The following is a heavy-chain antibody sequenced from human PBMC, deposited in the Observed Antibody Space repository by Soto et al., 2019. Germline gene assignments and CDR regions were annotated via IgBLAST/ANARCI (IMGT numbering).Heavy chain of an antibody. D-gene: IGHD1-26*01. V-gene: IGHV1-24*01. Sequence: GSSVKVSCKVSGYTLTELSMHWVRLAPGRGLEWMGGFDPEDGETIYAQQFQGRVTMTEDTSTDTAYMELSSLRSEDTAVYYCARAISGSYPTIPHFQHWGQGTLLTASS. CDR2: FDPEDGET. CDR3: ARAISGSYPTIPHFQH. CDR1: GYTLTELS. J-gene: IGHJ1*01.